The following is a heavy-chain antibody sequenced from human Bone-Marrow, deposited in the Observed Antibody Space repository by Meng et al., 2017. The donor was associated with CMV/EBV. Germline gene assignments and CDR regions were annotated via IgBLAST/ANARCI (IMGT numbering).Heavy chain of an antibody. CDR2: IRYDGSNK. CDR1: GFTFSSYG. J-gene: IGHJ4*01. D-gene: IGHD3-3*02. Sequence: GESLKISCAASGFTFSSYGMHWVRQAPGKGLEWVAFIRYDGSNKYYADSVKGRFTISRDNSKNTLYLQMNSLRAEDTSVYYSAKVLGRSIYWGHGALVPVSS. CDR3: AKVLGRSIY. V-gene: IGHV3-30*02.